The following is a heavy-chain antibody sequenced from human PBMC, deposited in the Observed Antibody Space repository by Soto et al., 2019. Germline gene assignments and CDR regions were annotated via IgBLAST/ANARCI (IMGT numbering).Heavy chain of an antibody. D-gene: IGHD2-15*01. J-gene: IGHJ4*02. V-gene: IGHV3-15*01. CDR3: TTRGYCSSRSCYSLDY. Sequence: GGSLRLSCAASKFTFSDAYMKWVRQAPGKGLEWVGRIRGKIDGGTTDYAAPVKGRFTISRDDSKNTVYLQMNSLKIEDTALYYCTTRGYCSSRSCYSLDYWGQGTLVTVSS. CDR2: IRGKIDGGTT. CDR1: KFTFSDAY.